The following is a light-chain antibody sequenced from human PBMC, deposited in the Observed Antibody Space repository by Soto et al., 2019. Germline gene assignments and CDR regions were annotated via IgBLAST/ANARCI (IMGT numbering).Light chain of an antibody. CDR1: QSLLQSNGYNY. V-gene: IGKV2-28*01. Sequence: DTVMTQSPLSLPVTPGESASISCRSSQSLLQSNGYNYLNWYLQKPGQSPQLLIYLASTRASGVPERLRGSGSGKDFTLKISRGEAEDVGVYSGLRALQIPAFAKGTKVDIK. CDR2: LAS. J-gene: IGKJ1*01. CDR3: LRALQIPA.